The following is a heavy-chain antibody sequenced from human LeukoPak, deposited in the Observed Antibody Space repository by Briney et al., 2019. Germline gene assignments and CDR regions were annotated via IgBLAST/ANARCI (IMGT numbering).Heavy chain of an antibody. CDR3: ARVRSSSGWYVFDAFDI. D-gene: IGHD6-19*01. CDR1: GYTFTGYY. CDR2: INPNSGGT. V-gene: IGHV1-2*06. J-gene: IGHJ3*02. Sequence: ASVKVSCKASGYTFTGYYMHWVRQAPGQVLEWMGRINPNSGGTNYAQKFQGRVTMTRDTSISTAYMELSRLRSDDTAVYHCARVRSSSGWYVFDAFDIWGQGTMVTVSS.